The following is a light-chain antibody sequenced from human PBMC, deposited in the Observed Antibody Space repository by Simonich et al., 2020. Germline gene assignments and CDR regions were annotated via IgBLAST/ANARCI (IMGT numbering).Light chain of an antibody. CDR2: ECS. CDR1: SSDVGSDNL. J-gene: IGLJ3*02. Sequence: QSALTQPASVSGSPGQSITISCTGTSSDVGSDNLVSWYQQHPGKAPKLMIYECSKRPSGVSNRFSGSKSGNTASLTISGLQAEDEADYYCCSYAGSSTLVFGGGTKLTVL. CDR3: CSYAGSSTLV. V-gene: IGLV2-23*01.